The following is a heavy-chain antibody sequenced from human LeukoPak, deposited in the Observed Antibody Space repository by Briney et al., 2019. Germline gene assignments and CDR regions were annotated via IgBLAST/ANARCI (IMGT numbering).Heavy chain of an antibody. D-gene: IGHD3-3*01. Sequence: GASVKVSCKASGYTFTSYGISWVRQAPGQGLEWMGWISAYNGNTNYAQKLQGRVTMTTDTSTSTAYMELRSLISDDTAVYYCARTGVIQPSTIFGVVTARDYWGQGTLVTVSS. CDR2: ISAYNGNT. V-gene: IGHV1-18*01. J-gene: IGHJ4*02. CDR3: ARTGVIQPSTIFGVVTARDY. CDR1: GYTFTSYG.